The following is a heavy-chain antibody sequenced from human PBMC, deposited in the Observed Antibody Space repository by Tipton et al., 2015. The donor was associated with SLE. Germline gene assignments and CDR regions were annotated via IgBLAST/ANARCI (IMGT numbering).Heavy chain of an antibody. CDR1: GFTFSSYD. J-gene: IGHJ6*02. V-gene: IGHV3-13*01. CDR3: ARVRSYSSSWYPTGYYYGMDV. CDR2: IGTAGDT. D-gene: IGHD6-13*01. Sequence: GSLRLSCAASGFTFSSYDMHWVRQATGKGLEWVSAIGTAGDTYYPGSVKGRFTISRENAKNSLYLQMNSLRAGDTAVYYCARVRSYSSSWYPTGYYYGMDVWGQGTTVTVSS.